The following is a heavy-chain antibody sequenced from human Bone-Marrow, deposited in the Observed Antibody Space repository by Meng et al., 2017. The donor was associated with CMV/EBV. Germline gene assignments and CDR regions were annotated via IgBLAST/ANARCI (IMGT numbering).Heavy chain of an antibody. CDR2: IYYSGST. CDR1: GGSVSSGSYY. J-gene: IGHJ6*02. D-gene: IGHD2-2*01. CDR3: ARRIVVVPAATPLYYYYGMDV. V-gene: IGHV4-61*01. Sequence: SETLSLTCTVSGGSVSSGSYYWSWIRQPPGKGLEWIGYIYYSGSTNHNPSLKSRVTISVDTSKNQFSLKLSSVTAADTAVYYCARRIVVVPAATPLYYYYGMDVWGQGTTVTVSS.